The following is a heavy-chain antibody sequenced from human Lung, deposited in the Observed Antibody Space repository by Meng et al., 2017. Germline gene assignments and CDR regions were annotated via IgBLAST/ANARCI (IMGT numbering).Heavy chain of an antibody. Sequence: GQRVKPGAGVELPGASVKVSCKASGYTFPDYWLHWVRRAPGQGREWMGRINPKSGDTHYAQRFQGRVTMTGDTSISTAYMELSGLRSDDTAMYYCARDEDISAAGKLFGDYWGQGTLVTVSS. CDR2: INPKSGDT. V-gene: IGHV1-2*06. CDR1: GYTFPDYW. CDR3: ARDEDISAAGKLFGDY. D-gene: IGHD6-13*01. J-gene: IGHJ4*02.